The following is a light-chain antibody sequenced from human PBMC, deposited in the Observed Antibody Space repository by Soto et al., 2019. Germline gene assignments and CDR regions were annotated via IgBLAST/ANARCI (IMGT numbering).Light chain of an antibody. J-gene: IGKJ1*01. CDR1: QNIISN. V-gene: IGKV3-20*01. CDR2: GAS. Sequence: ETMLSQSPSTLPVSPGERATLSCRASQNIISNLAWYQQKPGQAPRLLIYGASSRATGIPDRFSGSGSGTDFTLTISRLEPEDFAVYYCQQYGSSWWTFGQGTKVDIK. CDR3: QQYGSSWWT.